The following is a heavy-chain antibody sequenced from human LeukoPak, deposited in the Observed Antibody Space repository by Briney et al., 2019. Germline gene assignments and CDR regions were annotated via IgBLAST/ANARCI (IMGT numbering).Heavy chain of an antibody. J-gene: IGHJ6*03. D-gene: IGHD1-14*01. Sequence: SETLSLTCTLSGGTVTSSTYFWGWIRQPPGKGLEWIGSISYSGATYYNPSLKSRVSMSVHTSKNQFSLKLSSMTAADTAAYYCARDGFYYHYYMDVWGEGTTVTVSS. V-gene: IGHV4-39*07. CDR2: ISYSGAT. CDR3: ARDGFYYHYYMDV. CDR1: GGTVTSSTYF.